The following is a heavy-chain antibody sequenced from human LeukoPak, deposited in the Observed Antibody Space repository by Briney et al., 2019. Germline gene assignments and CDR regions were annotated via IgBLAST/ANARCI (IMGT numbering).Heavy chain of an antibody. V-gene: IGHV4-59*08. CDR2: IYYSGST. Sequence: SETLSLTCTVSGGSLSSYYWSWIRQPPGKGLEWIGYIYYSGSTNYNPSLKSRVTISVDTSKNQFSLKLSSVTAADTAVYYCARWAPVGAKYYFDYWGQGTLVTVSS. J-gene: IGHJ4*02. CDR1: GGSLSSYY. D-gene: IGHD1-26*01. CDR3: ARWAPVGAKYYFDY.